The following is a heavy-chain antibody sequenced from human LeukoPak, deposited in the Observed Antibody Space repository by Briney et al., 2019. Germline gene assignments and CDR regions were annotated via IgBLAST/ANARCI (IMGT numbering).Heavy chain of an antibody. CDR3: ARVWQDYSGVDY. Sequence: GGSLRLSCAASGFTFSDYHINWVRQAPGKGLEWISYISTTGNIIYYADSVKGRFAISRDNAKGSLYLQMNSLRDEDTAVYYCARVWQDYSGVDYWGQGTLVTVSS. V-gene: IGHV3-48*02. CDR2: ISTTGNII. CDR1: GFTFSDYH. J-gene: IGHJ4*02. D-gene: IGHD2-21*01.